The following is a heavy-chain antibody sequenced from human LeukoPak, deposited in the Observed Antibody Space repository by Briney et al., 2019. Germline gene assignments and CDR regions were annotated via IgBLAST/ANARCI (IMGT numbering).Heavy chain of an antibody. CDR2: ISSISSYI. V-gene: IGHV3-21*04. Sequence: GGSLRLSCAASGFTFSSYSMNWVRQAPGKGLEWVSSISSISSYIYYADAVKGRFTISRDNAKISLYLQMNSLRAEDTALYYCARVCGYSYGQRGFDYWGQGTLVTVSS. J-gene: IGHJ4*02. CDR3: ARVCGYSYGQRGFDY. CDR1: GFTFSSYS. D-gene: IGHD5-18*01.